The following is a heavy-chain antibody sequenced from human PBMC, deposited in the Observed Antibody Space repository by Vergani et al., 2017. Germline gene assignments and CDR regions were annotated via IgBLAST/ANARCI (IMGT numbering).Heavy chain of an antibody. Sequence: QVQLVQSGAEVKKPGSSVKVSCKASGGTFSSYAISWVRQAPGQGLEWMGGIIPIFGTANYAQKFQGRVTITADESTGTAYRELSSLRSEDTAVYYCAGEMATTHEVRTDWFDPWGQGTLVTVSS. V-gene: IGHV1-69*01. D-gene: IGHD5-24*01. CDR3: AGEMATTHEVRTDWFDP. CDR2: IIPIFGTA. CDR1: GGTFSSYA. J-gene: IGHJ5*02.